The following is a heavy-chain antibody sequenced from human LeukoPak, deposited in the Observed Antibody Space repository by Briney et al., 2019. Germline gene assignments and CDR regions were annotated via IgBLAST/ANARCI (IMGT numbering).Heavy chain of an antibody. CDR2: ISAYNGNT. CDR3: ARARSYYYDSSDLDY. J-gene: IGHJ4*02. D-gene: IGHD3-22*01. V-gene: IGHV1-18*01. CDR1: GYTFTSYG. Sequence: ASVKVSCKASGYTFTSYGISWVRQAPGQGLEWMGWISAYNGNTNYAQKPQGRVTMTTDTSTSTAYMELRSLRSDDTAVYYCARARSYYYDSSDLDYWGQGTLVTVSS.